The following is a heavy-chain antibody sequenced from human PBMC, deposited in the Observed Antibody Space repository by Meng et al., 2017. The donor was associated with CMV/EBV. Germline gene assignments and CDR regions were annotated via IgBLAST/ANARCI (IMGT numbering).Heavy chain of an antibody. CDR1: GYSFTSYW. CDR3: ARLVCTNGVCYPFDY. V-gene: IGHV5-51*01. Sequence: GESLKISCQGSGYSFTSYWIGWVRQMPGKGLEWMGIIYPGDSDTRYSPSFQGQVTISADKSISTAYLQWSSLKASDTAMYYCARLVCTNGVCYPFDYWGQGTLVTVSS. D-gene: IGHD2-8*01. J-gene: IGHJ4*02. CDR2: IYPGDSDT.